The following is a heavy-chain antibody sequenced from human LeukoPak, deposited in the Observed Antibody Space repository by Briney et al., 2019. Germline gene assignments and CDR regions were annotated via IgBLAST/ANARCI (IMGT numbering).Heavy chain of an antibody. Sequence: PSETLSLTCTVSGGSISSYYWSWIRQPPGKGLEWIGYIYYSGSTNYNPSLKSRVTISVDTSKNRFSLKLSSVTAADTAVYYCARVSRALFDYWGQGTLVTVSS. CDR3: ARVSRALFDY. J-gene: IGHJ4*02. CDR2: IYYSGST. CDR1: GGSISSYY. V-gene: IGHV4-59*01.